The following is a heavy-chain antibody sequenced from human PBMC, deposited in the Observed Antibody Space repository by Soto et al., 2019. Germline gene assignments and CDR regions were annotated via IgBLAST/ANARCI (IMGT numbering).Heavy chain of an antibody. Sequence: PSETLSLTCTVSAGSLSSSSYYWGWIRQPPGKRLEWIGNIFYSGNTYYNPSLKSRVTISVDTSKNQFSLKLSSVTAADTAVYYCAPHQYTGPDATGRFDPWGQGTLVTIS. CDR3: APHQYTGPDATGRFDP. V-gene: IGHV4-39*01. CDR1: AGSLSSSSYY. J-gene: IGHJ5*02. CDR2: IFYSGNT. D-gene: IGHD2-15*01.